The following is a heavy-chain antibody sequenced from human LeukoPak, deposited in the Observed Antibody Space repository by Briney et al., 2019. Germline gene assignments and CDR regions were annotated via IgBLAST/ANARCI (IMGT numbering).Heavy chain of an antibody. D-gene: IGHD2-15*01. V-gene: IGHV3-30*18. CDR2: ISSDASNQ. CDR3: AKDGCSGGSCQADY. J-gene: IGHJ4*02. Sequence: GGSLRLSCVASGFSFSTYGIHWVRQAPGKGLEWVAVISSDASNQYYTDSVRGRFAISRDNSRNTLYLQMNSLRYEDTAVYYCAKDGCSGGSCQADYWGQGTLVTVSS. CDR1: GFSFSTYG.